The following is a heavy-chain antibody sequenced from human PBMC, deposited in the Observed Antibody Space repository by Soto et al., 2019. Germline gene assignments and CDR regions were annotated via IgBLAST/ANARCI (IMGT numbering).Heavy chain of an antibody. CDR3: AKTTKKWLIPFYYYYGMDV. D-gene: IGHD6-19*01. Sequence: AGGSLRLSCAASGFTFDDYAMHWVRQAPGKGLEWVSGISWNSGSIGYADSVKGRFTISRDNAKNSLYLQMNSLRAEDTALYYCAKTTKKWLIPFYYYYGMDVWGQGTTVTVSS. J-gene: IGHJ6*02. V-gene: IGHV3-9*01. CDR2: ISWNSGSI. CDR1: GFTFDDYA.